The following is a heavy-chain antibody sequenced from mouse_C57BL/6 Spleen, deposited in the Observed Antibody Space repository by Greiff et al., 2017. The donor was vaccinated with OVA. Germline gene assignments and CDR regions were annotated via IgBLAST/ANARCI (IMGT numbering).Heavy chain of an antibody. Sequence: EVKLVESGGGLVKPGGSLKLSCAASGFTFSSYAMSWVRQTPEKRLEWVATISDGGSYTYYPDNVKGRFTISRDNAKNNLYLQMSQLKSEDTAMYYCARGGYDYCGSSRYWYFDVWGTGTTVTVSS. D-gene: IGHD1-1*01. CDR1: GFTFSSYA. CDR2: ISDGGSYT. V-gene: IGHV5-4*03. J-gene: IGHJ1*03. CDR3: ARGGYDYCGSSRYWYFDV.